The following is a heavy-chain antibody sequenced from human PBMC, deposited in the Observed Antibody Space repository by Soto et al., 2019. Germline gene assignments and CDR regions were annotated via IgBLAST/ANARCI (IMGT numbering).Heavy chain of an antibody. Sequence: SVKVSCKASGGTFSSYTISWVRQAPGQGLEWMGRIIPILGIANYAQKFQGRVTITADKSTSTAYMGLSSLRSEDTAVYYCARDKRGSGSYYNALFDYWGQGTLVTVSS. D-gene: IGHD3-10*01. CDR1: GGTFSSYT. CDR2: IIPILGIA. V-gene: IGHV1-69*04. J-gene: IGHJ4*02. CDR3: ARDKRGSGSYYNALFDY.